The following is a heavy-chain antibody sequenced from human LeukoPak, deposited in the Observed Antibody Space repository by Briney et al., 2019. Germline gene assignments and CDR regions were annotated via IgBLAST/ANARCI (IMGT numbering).Heavy chain of an antibody. CDR3: ARHALGCSSTSCYEDF. V-gene: IGHV5-51*01. D-gene: IGHD2-2*01. Sequence: GESLKISCKGSGYRFTNYWIAWVRQMPGKGLEWMGIIYPGDSDTRYSPSIQGQVTISADKSISTAYLQWSSLRASDTAMYYCARHALGCSSTSCYEDFWGQGTLVTVSS. CDR1: GYRFTNYW. CDR2: IYPGDSDT. J-gene: IGHJ4*02.